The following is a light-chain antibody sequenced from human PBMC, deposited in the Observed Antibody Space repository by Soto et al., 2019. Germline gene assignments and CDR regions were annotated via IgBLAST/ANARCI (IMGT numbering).Light chain of an antibody. CDR3: HQTAANPWT. Sequence: DIQMTQSPSTLSASVRDRVTITCRASQTISSWLAWFQQKPGKAPKLLIHAASSLHSGVPSTFSGSGSGTDFALTISSLQPEDFATYYCHQTAANPWTFAQGTKVDIK. J-gene: IGKJ1*01. V-gene: IGKV1-39*01. CDR2: AAS. CDR1: QTISSW.